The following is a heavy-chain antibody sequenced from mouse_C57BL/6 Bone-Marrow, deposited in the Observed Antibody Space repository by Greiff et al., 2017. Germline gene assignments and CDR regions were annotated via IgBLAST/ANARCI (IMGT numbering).Heavy chain of an antibody. CDR2: IHPNSGST. Sequence: VKLQQPGAELVKPGASVKLSCKASGYTFTSYWMHWVKQRPGQGLEWIGMIHPNSGSTNYNEKFKSKATLTVDKSSSTAYMQLSSLTSEDSAVXYCARNYYGSSFYFDYWGQGTTLTVSS. CDR3: ARNYYGSSFYFDY. J-gene: IGHJ2*01. V-gene: IGHV1-64*01. D-gene: IGHD1-1*01. CDR1: GYTFTSYW.